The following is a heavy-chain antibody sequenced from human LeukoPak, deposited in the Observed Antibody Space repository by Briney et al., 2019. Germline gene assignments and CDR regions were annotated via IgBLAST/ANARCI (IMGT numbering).Heavy chain of an antibody. V-gene: IGHV3-74*01. CDR3: ARDLGFSPDH. CDR1: GFPLSDSW. CDR2: ISPEGTVT. Sequence: GGPLRLSCVASGFPLSDSWVHWVRHATGKGVVWVSNISPEGTVTNYATFVKGRFIISRDNAKNTVFLQMTSVRAEDTSVYYCARDLGFSPDHWGQGTLVTVSS. D-gene: IGHD1-14*01. J-gene: IGHJ1*01.